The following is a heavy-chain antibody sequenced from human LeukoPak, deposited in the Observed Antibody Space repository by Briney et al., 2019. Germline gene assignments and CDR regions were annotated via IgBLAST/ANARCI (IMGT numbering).Heavy chain of an antibody. V-gene: IGHV4-31*03. CDR2: IYYSGST. D-gene: IGHD6-13*01. CDR1: GGSISSGGYY. Sequence: PSETLSLTCTVSGGSISSGGYYWRWIRQHPGKGLEWIGYIYYSGSTYYNPSLKSRVTISVDTSKNQFSLKLSSVTAADTAVYYCARAPYSSSWYYFDYWGQGTLVTVSS. J-gene: IGHJ4*02. CDR3: ARAPYSSSWYYFDY.